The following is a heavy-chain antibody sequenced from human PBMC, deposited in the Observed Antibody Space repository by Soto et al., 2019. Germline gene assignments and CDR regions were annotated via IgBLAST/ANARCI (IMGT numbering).Heavy chain of an antibody. CDR2: IYTGGTT. Sequence: GGSLRLSCAASGFIVSSNYMTWVRQAPGKGLEWVSVIYTGGTTKYADSVKGRFTISRDNSRNMLYLQMNSLRAEDTAVYYCARVFDAFEIWGQGTRVTV. V-gene: IGHV3-53*01. J-gene: IGHJ3*02. CDR1: GFIVSSNY. CDR3: ARVFDAFEI.